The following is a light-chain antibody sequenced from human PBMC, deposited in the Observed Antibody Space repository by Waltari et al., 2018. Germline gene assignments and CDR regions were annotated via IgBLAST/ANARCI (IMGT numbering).Light chain of an antibody. CDR2: GAS. CDR1: QSVDNNY. J-gene: IGKJ4*01. V-gene: IGKV3-20*01. CDR3: QHYVRIFPLT. Sequence: EIVLTQSPGTLSLSPGDRATLSCRASQSVDNNYLAWYQQKPGQAPRLLIYGASNRATDIPDRFSGTGSGTDFTLTIIRVEPEDFAVYYCQHYVRIFPLTFGGGTKVEIK.